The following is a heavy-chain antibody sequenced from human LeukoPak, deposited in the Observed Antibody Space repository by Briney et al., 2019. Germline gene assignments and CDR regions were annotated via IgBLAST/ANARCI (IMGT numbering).Heavy chain of an antibody. Sequence: GSLRLSCAASGFTFSSYSMNWVRQAPGKGLEWVAVISHDGSNKYNADSVKGRFTISRDNSRNTLYLQMNSLRAEDTAVYYCARERGATGYLDAFDIWGQGTMVTVSS. CDR1: GFTFSSYS. V-gene: IGHV3-30*03. CDR3: ARERGATGYLDAFDI. J-gene: IGHJ3*02. CDR2: ISHDGSNK. D-gene: IGHD3-9*01.